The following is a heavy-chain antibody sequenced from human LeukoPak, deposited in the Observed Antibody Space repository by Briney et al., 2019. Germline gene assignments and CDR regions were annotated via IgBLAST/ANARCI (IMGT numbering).Heavy chain of an antibody. D-gene: IGHD3-9*01. J-gene: IGHJ4*02. CDR2: IYHSGST. Sequence: SGTLSLTCAVSGGSISSTNWWSWVRQPPGKGLEWIGEIYHSGSTNYNPSLKGRVTISVDKSKNQFSLKLSSVTAADTAVYYCARGGDILAGYYEGGLDYWGQGTLCTVSS. CDR1: GGSISSTNW. CDR3: ARGGDILAGYYEGGLDY. V-gene: IGHV4-4*02.